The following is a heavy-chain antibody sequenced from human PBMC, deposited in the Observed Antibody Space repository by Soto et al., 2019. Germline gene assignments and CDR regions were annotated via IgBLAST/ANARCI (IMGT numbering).Heavy chain of an antibody. Sequence: GGSLRLSCAASGGTVSRIYMSWGRQAPGKGLEWVSVIYSGDSTYYADSVKGRFTVSRDDSENTLDLQLTSLRAEDTAVYYCAKWDSDPYYYGSGSYPFDYSGQGTLVTVSS. J-gene: IGHJ4*02. CDR3: AKWDSDPYYYGSGSYPFDY. V-gene: IGHV3-66*01. CDR1: GGTVSRIY. D-gene: IGHD3-10*01. CDR2: IYSGDST.